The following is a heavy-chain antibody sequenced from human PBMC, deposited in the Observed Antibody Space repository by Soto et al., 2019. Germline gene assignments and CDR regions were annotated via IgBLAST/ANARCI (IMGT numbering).Heavy chain of an antibody. CDR2: ISWNSGSI. V-gene: IGHV3-9*01. Sequence: EVQLVESGGGLVQPGRSLRLSCAASGFTFDDYAMHWVRQAPGKGLEWVSGISWNSGSIGYADSVKGRFTISRDNAKNSLYLQMNSLRAEDTALYYCAKGRYDFWSGYRWDAFDIWGQGTMVTVSS. CDR1: GFTFDDYA. J-gene: IGHJ3*02. D-gene: IGHD3-3*01. CDR3: AKGRYDFWSGYRWDAFDI.